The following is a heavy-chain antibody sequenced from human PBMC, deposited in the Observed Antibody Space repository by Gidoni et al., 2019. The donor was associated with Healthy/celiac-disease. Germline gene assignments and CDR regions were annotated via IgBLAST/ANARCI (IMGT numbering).Heavy chain of an antibody. Sequence: QLQLQESGPGLVKPSETLSLTCTVSGGSISSSSYYWGWIRQPPGKGLEWIGSIYYSGSTYYNPSLKSRVTISVDTSKNQFSLKLSSVTAADTAVYYCARHLMEVVWDYWGQGTLVTVSS. J-gene: IGHJ4*02. CDR3: ARHLMEVVWDY. V-gene: IGHV4-39*01. CDR2: IYYSGST. D-gene: IGHD2-8*02. CDR1: GGSISSSSYY.